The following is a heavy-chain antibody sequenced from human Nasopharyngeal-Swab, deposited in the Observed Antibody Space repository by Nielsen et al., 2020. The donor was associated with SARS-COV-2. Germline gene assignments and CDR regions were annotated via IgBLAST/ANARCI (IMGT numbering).Heavy chain of an antibody. CDR2: IWYDESNK. Sequence: WIRQPPGKGLEWVAVIWYDESNKYYADSVKGRFTISRDNSKNTLYLQMNSLRAEDTAVYYCARDLYGMDVWGQGTTVTVSS. J-gene: IGHJ6*02. D-gene: IGHD2-8*01. V-gene: IGHV3-33*01. CDR3: ARDLYGMDV.